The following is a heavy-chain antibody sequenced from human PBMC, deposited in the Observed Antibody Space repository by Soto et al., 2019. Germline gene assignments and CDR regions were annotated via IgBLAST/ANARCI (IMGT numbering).Heavy chain of an antibody. V-gene: IGHV4-59*01. CDR2: IYYSGST. J-gene: IGHJ6*03. D-gene: IGHD4-4*01. Sequence: SETLSLTCTVSGGSISSYYWSWIRQPPGKGLEWIGYIYYSGSTNYNPSLKSRVTISVDTSKNQFSLKLSSVTAADTAVYYCARDGYSNYGGGYYYYYMDVWGKGTTVTVSS. CDR1: GGSISSYY. CDR3: ARDGYSNYGGGYYYYYMDV.